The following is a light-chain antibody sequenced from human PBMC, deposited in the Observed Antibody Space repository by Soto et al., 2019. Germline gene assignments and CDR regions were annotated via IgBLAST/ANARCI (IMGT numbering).Light chain of an antibody. CDR3: QQRGET. Sequence: ILTQSPATLSFFSGGRAKLSCTASQGISTYIAWYQQKPGHPPRLLMFDASRRATGIPPRFSGGGFGTQFTLTINNLEPDDFAVYYCQQRGETFGPGTRLEIK. V-gene: IGKV3-11*01. J-gene: IGKJ5*01. CDR2: DAS. CDR1: QGISTY.